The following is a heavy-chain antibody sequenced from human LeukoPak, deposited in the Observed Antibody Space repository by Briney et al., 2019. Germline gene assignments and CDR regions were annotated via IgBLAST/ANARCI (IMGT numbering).Heavy chain of an antibody. CDR1: GHTFTNYH. Sequence: ASVRVSCKASGHTFTNYHLHWVRQAPGQGLEWMGIIDPERGSASYPQKFQGRVTMTRDTSTTTVYMELSSLTSEDTAVYYCARDQGFGIGALNHWFDPWGQGTLVTVSS. CDR2: IDPERGSA. V-gene: IGHV1-46*01. CDR3: ARDQGFGIGALNHWFDP. J-gene: IGHJ5*02. D-gene: IGHD3-16*01.